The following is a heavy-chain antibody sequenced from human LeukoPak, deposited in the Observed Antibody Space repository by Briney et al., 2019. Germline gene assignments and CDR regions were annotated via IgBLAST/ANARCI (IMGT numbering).Heavy chain of an antibody. V-gene: IGHV1-18*01. CDR3: ASFVAVAGQSAGIYLQH. CDR1: GYTFTSYG. CDR2: ISAYNGNT. J-gene: IGHJ1*01. D-gene: IGHD6-19*01. Sequence: ASVKVSCKASGYTFTSYGISWVRQAPGQGLEWMGWISAYNGNTNYAQKLQGRVTMTTDTSTSTAYMELRSLRSDDTAVYYCASFVAVAGQSAGIYLQHWGQGTLVTVSS.